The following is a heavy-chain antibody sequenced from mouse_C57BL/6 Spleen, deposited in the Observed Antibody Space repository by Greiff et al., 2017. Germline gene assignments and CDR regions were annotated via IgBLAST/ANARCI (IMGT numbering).Heavy chain of an antibody. CDR3: TRGYGNYGYAMDY. J-gene: IGHJ4*01. V-gene: IGHV1-15*01. CDR1: GYTFTDYE. Sequence: VQLQQSGAELVRPGASVTLSCKASGYTFTDYEMHWVKQTPVHGLEWIGAIDPETGGTAYNQKFKGKAILTADKSSSTAYMELRSLTSEDSAVYYCTRGYGNYGYAMDYWGQGTSVTVSS. CDR2: IDPETGGT. D-gene: IGHD2-10*02.